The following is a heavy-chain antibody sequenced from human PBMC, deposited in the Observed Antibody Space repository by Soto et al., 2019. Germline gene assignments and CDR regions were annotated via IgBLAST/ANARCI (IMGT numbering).Heavy chain of an antibody. CDR3: VRDCSGGGCYSDYGMDV. D-gene: IGHD2-15*01. V-gene: IGHV4-4*07. CDR1: GDSIRNFY. CDR2: IYSSGST. J-gene: IGHJ6*02. Sequence: QVQLQESGPGLVKPSETLSLTCTVSGDSIRNFYWSWIRQPAGKGLEWIGRIYSSGSTDYNASLKSRVSMSVDRSNNQFFLRLTSVTAEDTAVYYCVRDCSGGGCYSDYGMDVGGQGTTVTVSS.